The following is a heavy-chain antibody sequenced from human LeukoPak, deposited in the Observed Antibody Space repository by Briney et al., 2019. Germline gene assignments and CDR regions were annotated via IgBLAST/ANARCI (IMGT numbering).Heavy chain of an antibody. Sequence: PSETLSLTCTVSGGSISRYYWSWIRQPPGKGLEWIGYIYYSGSTNYNPSLKSRVTISVDTSKNQFSLKLSSVTAADTAVYYCARDIGRSLYYDSSGYSHDAFDIWGQGTMVTVSS. CDR1: GGSISRYY. CDR2: IYYSGST. D-gene: IGHD3-22*01. CDR3: ARDIGRSLYYDSSGYSHDAFDI. V-gene: IGHV4-59*01. J-gene: IGHJ3*02.